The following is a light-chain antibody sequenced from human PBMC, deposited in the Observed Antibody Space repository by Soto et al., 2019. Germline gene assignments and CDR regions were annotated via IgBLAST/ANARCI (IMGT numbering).Light chain of an antibody. Sequence: QSALTQPPSASGSPGQSLTISCKGSNRDVGAYKYVSWYQQRPGTAPKMIIFEVDKRPSGVPNRFSGSRSGDKASLTVSGLQTEDEGFYYCAAHAGGNTWLFGGGTKLTVL. CDR1: NRDVGAYKY. J-gene: IGLJ3*02. CDR2: EVD. CDR3: AAHAGGNTWL. V-gene: IGLV2-8*01.